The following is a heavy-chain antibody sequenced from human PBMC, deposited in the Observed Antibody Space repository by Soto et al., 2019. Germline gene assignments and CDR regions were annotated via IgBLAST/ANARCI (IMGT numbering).Heavy chain of an antibody. V-gene: IGHV3-23*01. D-gene: IGHD3-3*01. CDR2: ISGRGGAT. Sequence: EVQLLESGGGLVQPGGSLRLSCAASGFTFSSYAMSCVRQAPGKGLEWVSAISGRGGATYYADSVKGRFTLSRDNSKNTLYLQMNSLRAEDTAIYYCAKGQTSTTFGVVTNFDYWGQGTLVTVSS. CDR3: AKGQTSTTFGVVTNFDY. CDR1: GFTFSSYA. J-gene: IGHJ4*02.